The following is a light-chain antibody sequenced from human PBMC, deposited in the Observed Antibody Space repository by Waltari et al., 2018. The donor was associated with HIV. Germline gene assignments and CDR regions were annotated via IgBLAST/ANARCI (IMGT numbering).Light chain of an antibody. Sequence: DIQMTKSPSSLPASVGDRVTITCGASQGISNYLAWYQQKPGKVPKLLIYAASTLQSGVPSRFSGSGSGTDFTLTISSLQPEDVATYYCQKYNSAPRITFGQRTRLEIK. CDR1: QGISNY. CDR3: QKYNSAPRIT. CDR2: AAS. V-gene: IGKV1-27*01. J-gene: IGKJ5*01.